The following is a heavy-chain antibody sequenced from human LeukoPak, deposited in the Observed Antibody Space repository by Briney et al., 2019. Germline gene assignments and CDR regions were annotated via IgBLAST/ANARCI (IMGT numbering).Heavy chain of an antibody. V-gene: IGHV1-8*01. D-gene: IGHD6-6*01. J-gene: IGHJ5*02. CDR3: ARDNSIAASSRFDP. Sequence: ASVKVSCKASGYTFTSYDINWVRQATGQGLEWMGWMNPNSGNTGYAQKFQGRVTMTRNTSISTAYMELSRLRSDDTAVYYCARDNSIAASSRFDPWGQGTLVTVSS. CDR2: MNPNSGNT. CDR1: GYTFTSYD.